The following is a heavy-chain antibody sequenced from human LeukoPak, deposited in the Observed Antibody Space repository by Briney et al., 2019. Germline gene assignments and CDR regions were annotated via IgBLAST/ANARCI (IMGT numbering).Heavy chain of an antibody. D-gene: IGHD3-10*01. CDR2: IYTSGST. J-gene: IGHJ5*02. Sequence: SETLSLTCTVSGGSISSYYWSWIRQPAGKGPEWIARIYTSGSTNYNPSLESRVTMSVDTSKNQFSLKLSSVTAADTAVYYCARDSYYYGSGSPNWFDPWGQGTLVTVSS. CDR3: ARDSYYYGSGSPNWFDP. V-gene: IGHV4-4*07. CDR1: GGSISSYY.